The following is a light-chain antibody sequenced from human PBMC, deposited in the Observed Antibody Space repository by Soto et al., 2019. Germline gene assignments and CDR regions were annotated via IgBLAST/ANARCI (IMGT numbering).Light chain of an antibody. V-gene: IGLV2-14*01. J-gene: IGLJ1*01. CDR3: GSYTTSSAHYV. CDR2: EVS. Sequence: QSALTQPASVSGSPGQSITISCTGTGSDVGGFNYVSWYQHHPGKAPKLIIFEVSNRPSGVSSRFSGSKSGNSASLTISGLQAEDEADYFCGSYTTSSAHYVFGTGTKVTVL. CDR1: GSDVGGFNY.